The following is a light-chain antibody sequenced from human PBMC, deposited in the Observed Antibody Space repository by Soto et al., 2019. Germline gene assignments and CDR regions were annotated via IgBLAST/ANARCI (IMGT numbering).Light chain of an antibody. V-gene: IGKV1-8*01. Sequence: IRMTQSPSSLSASTGDRVTITCRASQGISSYLAWYQQKPGKAPKLLIYAASTLQSGVPSRFSGSGSGTDFTLTISCLQSEDFATYYCQQYYSYPSWTFGQGTKVEIK. CDR3: QQYYSYPSWT. CDR1: QGISSY. CDR2: AAS. J-gene: IGKJ1*01.